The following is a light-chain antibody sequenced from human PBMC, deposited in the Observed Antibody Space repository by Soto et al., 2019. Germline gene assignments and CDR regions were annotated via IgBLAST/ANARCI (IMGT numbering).Light chain of an antibody. CDR1: QSISSW. CDR2: KAS. J-gene: IGKJ1*01. Sequence: DIQMTQSPSTLSASIGDRVTITCRASQSISSWLAWYQQKPGKAPKLLIYKASSLETGVPSRFSGSGSGTEFTLTISSLQPDDFAAYYCQHHNYCSSTFGQGTKVEVK. V-gene: IGKV1-5*03. CDR3: QHHNYCSST.